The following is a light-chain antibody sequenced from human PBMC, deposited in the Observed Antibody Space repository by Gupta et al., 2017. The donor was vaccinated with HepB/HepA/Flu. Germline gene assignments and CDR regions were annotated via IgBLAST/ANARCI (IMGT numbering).Light chain of an antibody. Sequence: DIQLTQSPSTLSASVGDRVTITCRASQSVGSWLAWFQQKPGKAPNLLIYKASSLKSGVPSRFSGRGSGTEFTLTISSLQPDDFATYYCQHENCSSGVFGQGTKVEIK. CDR2: KAS. CDR1: QSVGSW. V-gene: IGKV1-5*03. CDR3: QHENCSSGV. J-gene: IGKJ1*01.